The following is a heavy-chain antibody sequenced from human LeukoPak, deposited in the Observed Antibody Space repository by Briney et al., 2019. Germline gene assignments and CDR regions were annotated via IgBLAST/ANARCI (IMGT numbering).Heavy chain of an antibody. D-gene: IGHD3-10*01. J-gene: IGHJ5*02. Sequence: SETLSLTCTVSGYSISSAFYWGWIRQPPEKGLEWVGFLYHSGGTYYNPSLKSRVTISVDTSKNQFSLKLSSVTAADTAVYYCARHVGVVRGVIAPNSWFDPWGQGTLVTVSS. CDR3: ARHVGVVRGVIAPNSWFDP. V-gene: IGHV4-38-2*02. CDR2: LYHSGGT. CDR1: GYSISSAFY.